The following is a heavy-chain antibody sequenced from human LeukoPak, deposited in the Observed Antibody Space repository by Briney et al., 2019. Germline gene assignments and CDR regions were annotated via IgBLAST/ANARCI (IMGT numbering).Heavy chain of an antibody. Sequence: ASVTVSCKASGFTFTDHYMHWVRQAPGQGLEWMGWINGKRGDTNYAQKFQDRVTMTRDTSISTVYMKLSRLTVDDTAVYYCARDHDWGVDYWGQGTLVTASS. CDR1: GFTFTDHY. CDR3: ARDHDWGVDY. D-gene: IGHD7-27*01. CDR2: INGKRGDT. V-gene: IGHV1-2*02. J-gene: IGHJ4*02.